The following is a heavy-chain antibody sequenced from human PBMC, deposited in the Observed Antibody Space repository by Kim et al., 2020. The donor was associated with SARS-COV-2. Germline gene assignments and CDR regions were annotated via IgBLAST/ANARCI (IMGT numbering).Heavy chain of an antibody. V-gene: IGHV1-18*01. CDR3: ARDPKDIVVVPAYLTNDGMDV. CDR2: ISAYNGNT. CDR1: GYTFTSYG. D-gene: IGHD2-2*01. Sequence: ASVKVSCKASGYTFTSYGISWVRQAPGQGLEWMGWISAYNGNTNYAQKLQGRVTMTTDTSTSTAYMELRSLRSDDTAVYYCARDPKDIVVVPAYLTNDGMDVWGQGTTVTVSS. J-gene: IGHJ6*02.